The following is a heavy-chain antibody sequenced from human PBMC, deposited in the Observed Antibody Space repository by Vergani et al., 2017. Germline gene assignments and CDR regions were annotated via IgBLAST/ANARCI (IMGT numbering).Heavy chain of an antibody. CDR3: ARDRYYDMLTGDVHYYGMDV. D-gene: IGHD3-9*01. CDR1: GYTFTSYG. CDR2: ISAYNGNT. Sequence: QVQLVQSGAEVKKPGASVKVSCKASGYTFTSYGISWVRQAPGQGLEWMGWISAYNGNTNYAQKLQGRVTMTTDTSTSTAYMELRSLRSDDTAVYYCARDRYYDMLTGDVHYYGMDVWGQGTTVTVSS. J-gene: IGHJ6*02. V-gene: IGHV1-18*04.